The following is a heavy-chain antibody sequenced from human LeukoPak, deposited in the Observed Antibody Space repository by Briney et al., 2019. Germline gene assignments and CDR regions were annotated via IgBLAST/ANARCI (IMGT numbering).Heavy chain of an antibody. CDR1: GFTVSSTY. D-gene: IGHD2-2*01. CDR3: AKGMVPGRAFDY. V-gene: IGHV3-53*01. CDR2: IYSGGKV. J-gene: IGHJ4*02. Sequence: GGSLRLSCAASGFTVSSTYMSWVRQTPGKGLEWVSVIYSGGKVYYVDSVKGRFTISRDNSKNTLYLQMNSLRAEDTAVYYCAKGMVPGRAFDYWGQGTLVTVSS.